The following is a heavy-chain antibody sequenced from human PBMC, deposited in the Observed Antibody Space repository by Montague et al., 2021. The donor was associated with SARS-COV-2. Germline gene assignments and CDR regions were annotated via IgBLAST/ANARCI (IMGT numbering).Heavy chain of an antibody. D-gene: IGHD4/OR15-4a*01. J-gene: IGHJ5*02. CDR3: ACAGMVRAHNLFLDA. CDR2: VYSSGTT. CDR1: GGSIRGST. V-gene: IGHV4-4*07. Sequence: SETLSLTCSVPGGSIRGSTSTWIRRPHRPGLERDGRVYSSGTTNSNPSLTPRARMSVDTSKMQISLNVRSVTAADTDIYYCACAGMVRAHNLFLDAWGQGTLVTVSS.